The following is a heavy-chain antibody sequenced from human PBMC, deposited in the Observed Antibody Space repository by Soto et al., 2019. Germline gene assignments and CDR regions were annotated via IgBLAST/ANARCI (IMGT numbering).Heavy chain of an antibody. D-gene: IGHD2-2*01. CDR2: ISYDGSNK. CDR1: GFTFSSYA. Sequence: QVQLVESGGGVVQPGRSLRLSCAASGFTFSSYAMHWVRQAPGKGLEWVAVISYDGSNKYYADSVKGRFTISRDNSXNXRXXQKNSLRAEDTAVYYCARGDRGIVLVPAADYGMDVWGQGTTVTVSS. V-gene: IGHV3-30-3*01. J-gene: IGHJ6*02. CDR3: ARGDRGIVLVPAADYGMDV.